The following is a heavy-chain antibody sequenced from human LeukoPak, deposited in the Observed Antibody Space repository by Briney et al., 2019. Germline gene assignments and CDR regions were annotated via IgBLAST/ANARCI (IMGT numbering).Heavy chain of an antibody. CDR3: ARIARLRFLEWLPYYFDY. D-gene: IGHD3-3*01. J-gene: IGHJ4*02. Sequence: PSETLSLTCAVYGGSFSGYYWSCIRQPPGKGLEWIGEINHSGSTNYNPSLKSRVTISVDTSKNQFSLKLSSVTAADTAVYYCARIARLRFLEWLPYYFDYWGQGTVVTVSS. CDR2: INHSGST. V-gene: IGHV4-34*01. CDR1: GGSFSGYY.